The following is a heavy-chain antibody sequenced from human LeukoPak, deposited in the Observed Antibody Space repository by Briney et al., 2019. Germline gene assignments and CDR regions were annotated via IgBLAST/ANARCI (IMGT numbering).Heavy chain of an antibody. CDR2: IFHSGST. J-gene: IGHJ4*02. D-gene: IGHD3-22*01. CDR1: GGSISSYY. V-gene: IGHV4-59*01. CDR3: ARRYYESSGYYYFDY. Sequence: PSETLSLTCTVSGGSISSYYWSWIRQPPGKGLEWIGYIFHSGSTKYNPSLKSRVTISVDTSKNQFSLKVSSVTAADTAVYYCARRYYESSGYYYFDYWGQGNLVTVSP.